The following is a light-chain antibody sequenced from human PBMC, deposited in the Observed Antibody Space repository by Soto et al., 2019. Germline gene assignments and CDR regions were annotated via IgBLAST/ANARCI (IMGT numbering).Light chain of an antibody. CDR2: DVS. Sequence: QSALTQPASVSGSPGQSITISCTGISSGIGGYNYVSWYQQHPGKAPKLMIYDVSNRRSGVSNRFSGSKSGNTASLTISGLQAEDEADYYCYSYTSSSTVLFGGGTKVTVL. V-gene: IGLV2-14*01. CDR3: YSYTSSSTVL. J-gene: IGLJ2*01. CDR1: SSGIGGYNY.